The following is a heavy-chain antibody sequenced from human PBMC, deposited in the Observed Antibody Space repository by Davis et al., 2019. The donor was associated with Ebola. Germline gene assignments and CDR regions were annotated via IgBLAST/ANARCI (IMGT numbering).Heavy chain of an antibody. D-gene: IGHD4-23*01. CDR3: AREGNPPYYYYYMDV. J-gene: IGHJ6*03. CDR2: IYYSGST. CDR1: GGSISSYY. Sequence: PSETLSLTCTVSGGSISSYYWSWIRQPPGKGLEWIGYIYYSGSTNYNPSLKSRVTISVDTSKNQFSLKLSSVTAADTAVYYCAREGNPPYYYYYMDVWGKGTTVTVSS. V-gene: IGHV4-59*01.